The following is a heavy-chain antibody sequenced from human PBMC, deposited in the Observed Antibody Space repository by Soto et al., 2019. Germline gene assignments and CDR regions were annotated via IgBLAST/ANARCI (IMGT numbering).Heavy chain of an antibody. CDR3: TRAFYSGRYYTDS. CDR1: GFIFSDHY. Sequence: EVQLVESGGGLVQPGGSLRLSCAASGFIFSDHYMDWVRQAPGKGLEWVGRTRNKANSYTTEYAASVKGRFTISRDDSKNSLYLQMNSLKTDDTAMYYCTRAFYSGRYYTDSWGQGTLVTVSS. D-gene: IGHD5-12*01. CDR2: TRNKANSYTT. V-gene: IGHV3-72*01. J-gene: IGHJ4*02.